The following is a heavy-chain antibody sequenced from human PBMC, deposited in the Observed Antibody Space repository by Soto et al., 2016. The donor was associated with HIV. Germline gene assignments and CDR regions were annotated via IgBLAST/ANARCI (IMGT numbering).Heavy chain of an antibody. CDR3: ARVRSGILSGSTGDAFDI. D-gene: IGHD2-15*01. V-gene: IGHV1-2*02. J-gene: IGHJ3*02. CDR1: GYTFTGYY. CDR2: INPNSGGT. Sequence: QVQLVQSGAEVKKPGASVKVSCEASGYTFTGYYIHWVRQAPGQGLEWMGWINPNSGGTNYAQKFQGRVTMTRDTSISTAYMELSRLRSDDTAIYYCARVRSGILSGSTGDAFDIWGQGTMITVSS.